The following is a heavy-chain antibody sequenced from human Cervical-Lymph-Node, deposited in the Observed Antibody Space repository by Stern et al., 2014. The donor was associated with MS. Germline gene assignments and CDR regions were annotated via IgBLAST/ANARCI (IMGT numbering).Heavy chain of an antibody. J-gene: IGHJ4*02. CDR2: IDWDDDK. D-gene: IGHD3-22*01. Sequence: QVTLRESGPALVKPTQTLTLTCAFSGFSLSTSGMCVSWIRQPPGQALEWLALIDWDDDKYYITSLRTRLTISKDTSKSQVVLTMTNMDPMDTATYYCARTLQGSDRPFDYWGQGTLVTVSS. CDR3: ARTLQGSDRPFDY. V-gene: IGHV2-70*01. CDR1: GFSLSTSGMC.